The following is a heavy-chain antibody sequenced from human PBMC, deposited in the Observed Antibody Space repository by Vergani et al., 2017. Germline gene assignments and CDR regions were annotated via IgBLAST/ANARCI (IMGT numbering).Heavy chain of an antibody. V-gene: IGHV3-53*04. Sequence: EVQLVESGGGLVQPGGSLRLSCAASGFTVSSNYMSWVRQAPGKGLEWVSVIYSGGSTYYADSVKGRLTISRHNSKNTLYLQMNSLRAADTAVYYCARGSSSWYGKFDYWGQGTLVTVSS. CDR3: ARGSSSWYGKFDY. D-gene: IGHD6-13*01. J-gene: IGHJ4*02. CDR2: IYSGGST. CDR1: GFTVSSNY.